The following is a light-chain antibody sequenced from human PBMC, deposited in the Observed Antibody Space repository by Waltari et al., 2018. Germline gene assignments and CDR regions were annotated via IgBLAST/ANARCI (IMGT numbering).Light chain of an antibody. Sequence: CRARQSIMSYLTWFQKNPGEAPKVLNKRASNLESGLPSMFSVSGSGTDFTLTISSLQPDDFGTYYCQQYFRFPLTFGGGTKVEI. CDR1: QSIMSY. J-gene: IGKJ4*01. CDR2: RAS. V-gene: IGKV1-5*03. CDR3: QQYFRFPLT.